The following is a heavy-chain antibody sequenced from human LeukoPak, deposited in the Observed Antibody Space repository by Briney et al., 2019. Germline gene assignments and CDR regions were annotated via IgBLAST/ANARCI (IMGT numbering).Heavy chain of an antibody. CDR3: AREGGSMIVVAIGNYFDY. Sequence: GRSLRLSCAASGFTFSSYAMHWVRQAPGKGLEWVAVISYDGSNKYYADSVKGRFTISRDNSKNTLHLQMNSLRAEDTAVYYCAREGGSMIVVAIGNYFDYWGQGTLVTVSS. CDR1: GFTFSSYA. V-gene: IGHV3-30*04. D-gene: IGHD3-22*01. CDR2: ISYDGSNK. J-gene: IGHJ4*02.